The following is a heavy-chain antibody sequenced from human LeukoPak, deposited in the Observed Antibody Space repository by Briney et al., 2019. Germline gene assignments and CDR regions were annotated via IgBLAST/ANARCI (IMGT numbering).Heavy chain of an antibody. D-gene: IGHD5-18*01. Sequence: SVKVSCKASGGTFGSYVISWVRQAPGQGLEWMGGIIPIFGTAHYAQKFQGRLTITADESTSTVYMEMSSLRSEDTAMYYCAKEGDTALVTGYFDLWGRGTLATVSA. V-gene: IGHV1-69*01. CDR1: GGTFGSYV. J-gene: IGHJ2*01. CDR3: AKEGDTALVTGYFDL. CDR2: IIPIFGTA.